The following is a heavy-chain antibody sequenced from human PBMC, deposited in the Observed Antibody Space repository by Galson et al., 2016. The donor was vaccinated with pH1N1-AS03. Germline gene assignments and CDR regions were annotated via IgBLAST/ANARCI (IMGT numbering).Heavy chain of an antibody. J-gene: IGHJ3*01. CDR1: GFTFSTYC. CDR3: VLGVTWGRDAFDF. D-gene: IGHD3-16*01. CDR2: IWHDASDK. V-gene: IGHV3-33*01. Sequence: SLRLSCAASGFTFSTYCMHWVRQAPGKGLEWVAGIWHDASDKYYADSVKGRFTITRDTSKDTLYLQLCGLRAEDTAVCYCVLGVTWGRDAFDFWGQGTVVTLSS.